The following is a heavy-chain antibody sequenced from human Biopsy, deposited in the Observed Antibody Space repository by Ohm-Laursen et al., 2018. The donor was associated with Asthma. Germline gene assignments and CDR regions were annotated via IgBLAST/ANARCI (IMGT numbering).Heavy chain of an antibody. J-gene: IGHJ4*02. Sequence: TQTLTLTCSFSGFSLSSSGANVNWIRQPPGKALEWLARIDWEEDKFYSASLRTRLTISKGSSEDQVVLTMTNMGPVDTATYYCTRHNDYWGPGTLVTVSS. CDR1: GFSLSSSGAN. D-gene: IGHD1-14*01. CDR2: IDWEEDK. CDR3: TRHNDY. V-gene: IGHV2-70*04.